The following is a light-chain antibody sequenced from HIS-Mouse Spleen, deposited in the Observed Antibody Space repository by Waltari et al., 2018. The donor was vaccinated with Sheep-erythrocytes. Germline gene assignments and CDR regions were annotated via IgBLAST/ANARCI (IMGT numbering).Light chain of an antibody. CDR3: AAWDDSLSGNWV. J-gene: IGLJ3*02. V-gene: IGLV1-47*01. CDR2: RNN. Sequence: QSVLTQPPSASGTPGQRITISCSGSSPNTGSNYVYLYQQLPGTAPKPLIYRNNQRPSGVPDRFSGSKSGTSASLAISGLRSEDEADYYCAAWDDSLSGNWVFGAGTKLTVL. CDR1: SPNTGSNY.